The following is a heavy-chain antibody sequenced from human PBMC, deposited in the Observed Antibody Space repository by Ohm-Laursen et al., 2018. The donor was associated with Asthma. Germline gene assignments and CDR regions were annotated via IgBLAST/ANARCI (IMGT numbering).Heavy chain of an antibody. V-gene: IGHV4-30-4*08. D-gene: IGHD4-23*01. Sequence: TLSLTCAVSGDSINSGNNYWSWIRQHPGKGLEWIGYIYYSGLTYSNPSLKSRVTISVDTSKNQFSLKLSSVTAADTAVYYCARVARGGNSEYFQHWGQGTLVTVSS. CDR3: ARVARGGNSEYFQH. CDR1: GDSINSGNNY. CDR2: IYYSGLT. J-gene: IGHJ1*01.